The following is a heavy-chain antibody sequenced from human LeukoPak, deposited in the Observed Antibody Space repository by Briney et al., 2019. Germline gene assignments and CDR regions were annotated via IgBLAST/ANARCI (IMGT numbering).Heavy chain of an antibody. CDR3: ASETYYDIGLPTFDY. Sequence: KSGGSLRLSCAASGFTFSNYSMNWVRQAPGKGLEWVSSISSSSYIYYADSVKGRFTISRDNAKNSLYLQMNSLRAEDTAVYYCASETYYDIGLPTFDYWGQGTLVTVSS. CDR1: GFTFSNYS. D-gene: IGHD3-9*01. V-gene: IGHV3-21*01. CDR2: ISSSSYI. J-gene: IGHJ4*02.